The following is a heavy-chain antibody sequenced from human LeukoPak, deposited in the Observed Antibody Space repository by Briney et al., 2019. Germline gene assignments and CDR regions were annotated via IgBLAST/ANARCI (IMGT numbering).Heavy chain of an antibody. CDR3: PKDREEVPFARDY. J-gene: IGHJ4*02. CDR2: IRANCGYT. D-gene: IGHD2-21*01. CDR1: GFIHRRYA. V-gene: IGHV3-23*01. Sequence: RGGSLSLSRAGSGFIHRRYAMRGVRQAPAEGLRGVSGIRANCGYTYYADSVRGRFTIHRDNAQHALYLPMNSQTARDGPGYYLPKDREEVPFARDYWGQGTLVTVSS.